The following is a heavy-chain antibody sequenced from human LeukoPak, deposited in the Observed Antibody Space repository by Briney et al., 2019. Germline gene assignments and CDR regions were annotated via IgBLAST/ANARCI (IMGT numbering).Heavy chain of an antibody. J-gene: IGHJ4*02. CDR2: ISYDGSNK. V-gene: IGHV3-30*18. CDR1: GFTFSSYG. Sequence: GGSLRLSCAASGFTFSSYGMHWVRQAPGKGLEWVAVISYDGSNKYYADSVKGRFTISRDNSKITLYLQMNSLRAEDTAVYYCAKCVRDYGDYAGYFDYWGQGTLVTVSS. CDR3: AKCVRDYGDYAGYFDY. D-gene: IGHD4-17*01.